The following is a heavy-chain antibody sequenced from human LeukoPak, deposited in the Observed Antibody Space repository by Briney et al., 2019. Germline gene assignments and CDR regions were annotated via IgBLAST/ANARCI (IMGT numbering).Heavy chain of an antibody. CDR3: AKDPNPFYDFWSGYK. CDR1: GGSISSYY. J-gene: IGHJ4*02. CDR2: IYTSGST. V-gene: IGHV4-4*07. Sequence: SSETLSLTCTVSGGSISSYYWSWIRQPAGKGLEWIGRIYTSGSTNYNPSLKSRVTISLDTSKSQVSLTLSSVTAADTAVYYCAKDPNPFYDFWSGYKWGQGTLVTVSS. D-gene: IGHD3-3*01.